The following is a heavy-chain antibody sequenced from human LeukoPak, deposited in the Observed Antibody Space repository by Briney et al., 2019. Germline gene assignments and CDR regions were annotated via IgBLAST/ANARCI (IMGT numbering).Heavy chain of an antibody. CDR2: IYHSGSA. CDR3: ARQPRVVVAAYYYYYYYMDV. V-gene: IGHV4-4*02. CDR1: GGSISSNNW. Sequence: PSETLSLTCGVSGGSISSNNWWSWVRQPPGQGLEWIGEIYHSGSANYNPSLKSRVTISVDTSKNQFSLKLSSVTAADTAVYYCARQPRVVVAAYYYYYYYMDVWGKGTTVTISS. J-gene: IGHJ6*03. D-gene: IGHD2-15*01.